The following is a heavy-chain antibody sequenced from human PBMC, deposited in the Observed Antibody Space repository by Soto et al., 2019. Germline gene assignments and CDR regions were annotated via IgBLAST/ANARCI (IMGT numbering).Heavy chain of an antibody. Sequence: HVRLQQWGAGLLSPSGTLSLTCNVSEGSLTGYYWACIRQPPGHGLQWIGEIFESGVTYYNPSLKPRVTMSIETSKNQFSLRLTSVTAADTAVYYCAKRFRGYSFGNDWGQGILVTVSS. CDR2: IFESGVT. D-gene: IGHD5-18*01. CDR1: EGSLTGYY. CDR3: AKRFRGYSFGND. J-gene: IGHJ1*01. V-gene: IGHV4-34*02.